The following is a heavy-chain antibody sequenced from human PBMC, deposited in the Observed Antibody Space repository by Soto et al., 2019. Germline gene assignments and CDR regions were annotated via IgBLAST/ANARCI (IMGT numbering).Heavy chain of an antibody. CDR2: IYYSGST. J-gene: IGHJ4*02. V-gene: IGHV4-59*08. D-gene: IGHD4-17*01. CDR3: ARHDYGDDGYFDY. CDR1: GGSISTYH. Sequence: SETLSLTCTVSGGSISTYHWSWIRQPPGKGLEWIGYIYYSGSTYYNPSLKSRVTISVDTSKNQFSLKLSSVTAADTAVYYCARHDYGDDGYFDYWGQGTLVTVSS.